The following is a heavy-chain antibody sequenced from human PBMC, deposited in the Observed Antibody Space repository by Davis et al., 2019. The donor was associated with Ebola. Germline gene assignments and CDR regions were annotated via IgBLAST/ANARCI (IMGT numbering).Heavy chain of an antibody. CDR3: AKKGREYCSSTSCPPDALDV. Sequence: GESLKISCAASGFTFSGFAMHWVRQAPGKGLQWVAVISNDGNNQDYADSVKGRFTISRDNSKNTLHLQMNSLTSEDTAVYYCAKKGREYCSSTSCPPDALDVWGPGTVVTVSS. D-gene: IGHD2-2*01. J-gene: IGHJ3*01. CDR2: ISNDGNNQ. V-gene: IGHV3-30-3*01. CDR1: GFTFSGFA.